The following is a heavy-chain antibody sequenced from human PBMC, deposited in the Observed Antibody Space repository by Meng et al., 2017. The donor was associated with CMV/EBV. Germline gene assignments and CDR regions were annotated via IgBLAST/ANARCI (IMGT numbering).Heavy chain of an antibody. D-gene: IGHD2-2*01. CDR2: ISSSSSYI. Sequence: GESLKISCADSGFTFSSYAMSWVRQAPGKGLEWVSSISSSSSYIYYADSVKGRFTISRDNAKNSLYLQMNSLRAEDTAVYYCARETIVVVPAGKRGWFDPWGQGTLVTVSS. CDR3: ARETIVVVPAGKRGWFDP. V-gene: IGHV3-21*01. J-gene: IGHJ5*02. CDR1: GFTFSSYA.